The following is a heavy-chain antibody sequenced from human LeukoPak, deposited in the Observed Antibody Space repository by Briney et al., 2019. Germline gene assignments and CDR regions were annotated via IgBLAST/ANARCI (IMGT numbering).Heavy chain of an antibody. V-gene: IGHV1-46*01. D-gene: IGHD4-17*01. CDR3: AREATADYGDSRFDY. J-gene: IGHJ4*02. Sequence: ASVKVSCKASGYTFTSYYMHWVRQAPGQGLEWMGIINPSGGSTSYAQKFQGRVTMTRDTSTSTVYMELSSLRSEDTAVYYCAREATADYGDSRFDYWGQGTLVTVSS. CDR1: GYTFTSYY. CDR2: INPSGGST.